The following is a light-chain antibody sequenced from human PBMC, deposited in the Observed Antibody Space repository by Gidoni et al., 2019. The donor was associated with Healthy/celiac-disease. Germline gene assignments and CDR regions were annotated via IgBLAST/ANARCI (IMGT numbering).Light chain of an antibody. CDR3: QQYNNWPPYT. Sequence: IVMLQSPATLSVSPGERATLSCRACQSVSSTLAWYQQKPGQAPRPLIYGASTRATGIPARCSGSGSGTEFTLTIISLQSEDFAVYYCQQYNNWPPYTFXQXTKLEIK. J-gene: IGKJ2*01. CDR2: GAS. V-gene: IGKV3-15*01. CDR1: QSVSST.